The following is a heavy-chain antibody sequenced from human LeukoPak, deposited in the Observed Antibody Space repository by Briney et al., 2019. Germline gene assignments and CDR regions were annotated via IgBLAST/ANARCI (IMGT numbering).Heavy chain of an antibody. D-gene: IGHD2-21*02. V-gene: IGHV4-59*12. CDR1: GGSISNSF. CDR3: AIPRTYCGGDCYLSYAFDI. CDR2: IHYSGST. J-gene: IGHJ3*02. Sequence: SETLSLTCSVSGGSISNSFWSWIRQSPGKGLEWIGYIHYSGSTNYNPSLKSRVSMSVDTSKNHFSLKLSSVTAADTAMYYCAIPRTYCGGDCYLSYAFDIWGQGTMVTISS.